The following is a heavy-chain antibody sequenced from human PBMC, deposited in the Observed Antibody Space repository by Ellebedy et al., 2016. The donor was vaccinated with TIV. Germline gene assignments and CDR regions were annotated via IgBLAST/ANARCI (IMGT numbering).Heavy chain of an antibody. CDR1: GGSISSYY. Sequence: MPSETLSLTCTVSGGSISSYYWSWIRQPPGKGLEWIGYIYYSGSTNYTPSLKSRVTISVDTSKNQFSLKLSSVTAADTAVYYCARGAGYFDYWGQGTLVTVSS. CDR2: IYYSGST. V-gene: IGHV4-59*01. J-gene: IGHJ4*02. CDR3: ARGAGYFDY. D-gene: IGHD6-19*01.